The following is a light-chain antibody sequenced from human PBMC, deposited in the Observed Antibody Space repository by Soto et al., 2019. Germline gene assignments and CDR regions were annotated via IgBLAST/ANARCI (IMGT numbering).Light chain of an antibody. CDR3: LQDYDYPFT. Sequence: IQMTQSPSSLSASVGDRVTITCRASQDIRNDLGWYQQKPGKAPKLLIYATSRLQSGVPSRFSGSASGTDFTLTISSLQPEDFATYYWLQDYDYPFTFGPGTKVDIK. CDR2: ATS. J-gene: IGKJ3*01. V-gene: IGKV1-6*01. CDR1: QDIRND.